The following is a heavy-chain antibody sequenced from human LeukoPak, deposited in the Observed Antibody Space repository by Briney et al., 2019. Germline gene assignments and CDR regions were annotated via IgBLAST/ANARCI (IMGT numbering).Heavy chain of an antibody. CDR2: ISAYNGNT. CDR1: GYTFTSYG. Sequence: ASVKVSCKASGYTFTSYGISWVRQAPGQGLEWMGWISAYNGNTNYAQKLQGRVTMTTDTSTSTAYMELRSLRSDDTAVYYCARRDYGDSHYYYSSGMDVWGQGTTVTVSS. V-gene: IGHV1-18*01. J-gene: IGHJ6*02. D-gene: IGHD4-17*01. CDR3: ARRDYGDSHYYYSSGMDV.